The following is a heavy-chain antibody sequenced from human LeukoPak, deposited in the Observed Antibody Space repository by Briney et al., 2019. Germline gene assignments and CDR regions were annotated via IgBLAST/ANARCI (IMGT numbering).Heavy chain of an antibody. Sequence: PGGSLRLSCAASGFTFSSYAMSWVRQAPGKGLEWVAAISGSGGSTYYADSVKGRLTISRDNSNYTLYLQMNSLRAEDTAVYYCARALGYFDVNAFDIWGQGTMVTVSS. V-gene: IGHV3-23*01. CDR2: ISGSGGST. D-gene: IGHD3-9*01. J-gene: IGHJ3*02. CDR1: GFTFSSYA. CDR3: ARALGYFDVNAFDI.